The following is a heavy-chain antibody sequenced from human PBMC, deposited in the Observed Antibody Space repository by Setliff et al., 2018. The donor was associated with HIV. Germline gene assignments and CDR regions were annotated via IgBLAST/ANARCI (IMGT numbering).Heavy chain of an antibody. CDR3: ATDSPSFY. V-gene: IGHV3-23*01. Sequence: PGGSLRLSCAASGFSFRSYAVSWVRQAPGKGLEWVSVISGSGDITYYRESVKGRFTVSRDNSNNTVYLQMNSLRAEDTALYYCATDSPSFYWGQGTLVTVSS. CDR2: ISGSGDIT. D-gene: IGHD2-2*01. J-gene: IGHJ4*02. CDR1: GFSFRSYA.